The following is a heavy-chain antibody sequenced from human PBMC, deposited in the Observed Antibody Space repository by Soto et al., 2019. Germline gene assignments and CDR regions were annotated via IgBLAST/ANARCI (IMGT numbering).Heavy chain of an antibody. Sequence: ASVKVSCKASGYTFTSYGIIWVRQAPGQGLEWMGWISAYNGNTNYAQKLQGRVTMTTDTSTSTAYMELRSLRSDDTAVYYCARDQGSRGYSYPNWFDPWGQGTLVTVS. J-gene: IGHJ5*02. CDR3: ARDQGSRGYSYPNWFDP. CDR2: ISAYNGNT. CDR1: GYTFTSYG. V-gene: IGHV1-18*01. D-gene: IGHD5-18*01.